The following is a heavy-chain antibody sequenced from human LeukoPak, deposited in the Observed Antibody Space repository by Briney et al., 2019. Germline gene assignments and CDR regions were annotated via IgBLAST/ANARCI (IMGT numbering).Heavy chain of an antibody. J-gene: IGHJ6*03. Sequence: SETLSLTCTVSGGSISSSSYYWGWIRHPPGKGLEWIGSIYYSGSTHYNPSLKSRVTISVDTSKNQFSLKLSSVTAADTAVYYCARTTIREYYYYYMDVWGKGTTVTISS. D-gene: IGHD5-12*01. CDR3: ARTTIREYYYYYMDV. CDR2: IYYSGST. CDR1: GGSISSSSYY. V-gene: IGHV4-39*07.